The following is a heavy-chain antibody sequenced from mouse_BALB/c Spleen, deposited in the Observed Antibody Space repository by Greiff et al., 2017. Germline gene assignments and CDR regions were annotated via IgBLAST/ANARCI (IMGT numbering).Heavy chain of an antibody. V-gene: IGHV5-6-3*01. D-gene: IGHD1-1*01. CDR1: GFTFSSYG. Sequence: EVQLVESGGGLVQPGGSLKLSCAASGFTFSSYGMSWVRQTPDKRLELVATINSNGGSTYYPDSVKGRFTISRDNAKNTLYLQMSSLKSEDTAMYYCASFTTVVVDYYAMDYWGQGTSVTVSS. CDR2: INSNGGST. J-gene: IGHJ4*01. CDR3: ASFTTVVVDYYAMDY.